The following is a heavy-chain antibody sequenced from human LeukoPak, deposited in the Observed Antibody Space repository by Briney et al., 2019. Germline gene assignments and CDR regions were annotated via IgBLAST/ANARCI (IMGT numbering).Heavy chain of an antibody. CDR3: ARGYCTGGSCSGAWFDP. CDR1: GYTFTGYH. V-gene: IGHV1-2*02. Sequence: ASVKVSCKASGYTFTGYHTHWVRQAPGQGLEWMGWINPNNGGTNYAQNFQGRVTMTRDTSISTAYIELSSLRSDDTAVYYCARGYCTGGSCSGAWFDPWGQGTLVTVSS. J-gene: IGHJ5*02. CDR2: INPNNGGT. D-gene: IGHD2-15*01.